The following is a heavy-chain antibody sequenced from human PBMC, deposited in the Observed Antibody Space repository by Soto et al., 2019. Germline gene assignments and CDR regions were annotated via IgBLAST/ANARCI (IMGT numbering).Heavy chain of an antibody. Sequence: AGGSEGHRCAASGVNFSGYSRNWVRQAPGKGLEWVSSISSSSSYIYSADSVKGRFTISRDNAKNSLYLQMNSLRAEDTAVYYCAREDYSNFDYWGQGTLVTVSS. CDR2: ISSSSSYI. CDR1: GVNFSGYS. CDR3: AREDYSNFDY. V-gene: IGHV3-21*01. D-gene: IGHD4-4*01. J-gene: IGHJ4*02.